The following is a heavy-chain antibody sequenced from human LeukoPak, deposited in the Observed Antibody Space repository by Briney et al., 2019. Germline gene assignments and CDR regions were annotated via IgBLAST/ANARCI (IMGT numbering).Heavy chain of an antibody. V-gene: IGHV1-2*02. CDR2: IIPHSGGA. J-gene: IGHJ5*02. Sequence: ASVKVSCKASGYTVTDYYIHWVRQAPGQGLEWMGYIIPHSGGASYEQKFQGRVTMTRDTSISTFYMELSSLRSDDTAVYYCSTEDKYCNNNNCGVSWGQGTLVIVSS. CDR3: STEDKYCNNNNCGVS. D-gene: IGHD2/OR15-2a*01. CDR1: GYTVTDYY.